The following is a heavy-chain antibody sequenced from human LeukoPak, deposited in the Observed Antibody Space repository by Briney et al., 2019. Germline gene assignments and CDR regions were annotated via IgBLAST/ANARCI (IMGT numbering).Heavy chain of an antibody. D-gene: IGHD5-24*01. CDR2: ISWNSGSI. CDR1: GFTFDDYA. CDR3: AKDYVSGDGYWDFDY. J-gene: IGHJ4*02. Sequence: GRSLRLSCAASGFTFDDYAMHWVRQAPGKGLEWVSGISWNSGSIGYADSVKGRFTISRDNSKNTMSLEMNSLRVEDTAVYYCAKDYVSGDGYWDFDYWGQGTLVTVSS. V-gene: IGHV3-9*01.